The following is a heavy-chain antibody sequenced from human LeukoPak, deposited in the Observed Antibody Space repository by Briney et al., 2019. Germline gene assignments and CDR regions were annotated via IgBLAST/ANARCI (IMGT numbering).Heavy chain of an antibody. J-gene: IGHJ4*02. D-gene: IGHD3-22*01. CDR1: GFTFSDYY. V-gene: IGHV3-11*01. CDR2: ISSSGSTI. Sequence: GGSLRLSCAASGFTFSDYYMSWIRQAPGKGLEWVSYISSSGSTIYYAGSVKGRFTISRDNAKNSLYLQMNSLRSDDTAVYYCARGGGTTGTTSPRLVVVITTPNPFDYWGQGTLVTVSS. CDR3: ARGGGTTGTTSPRLVVVITTPNPFDY.